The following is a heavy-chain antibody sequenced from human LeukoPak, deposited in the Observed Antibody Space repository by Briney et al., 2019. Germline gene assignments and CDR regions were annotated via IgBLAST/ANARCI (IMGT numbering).Heavy chain of an antibody. Sequence: ATVKISCXVSGYTFTDYYMHWVQQAPGKGLEWMGLVDPEDGETIYAEKFQGRVTITADTSTDTAYMELSSLRSEDTAVYYCATGVGATLGWFDPWGREPLVTVPS. D-gene: IGHD1-26*01. V-gene: IGHV1-69-2*01. J-gene: IGHJ5*02. CDR1: GYTFTDYY. CDR2: VDPEDGET. CDR3: ATGVGATLGWFDP.